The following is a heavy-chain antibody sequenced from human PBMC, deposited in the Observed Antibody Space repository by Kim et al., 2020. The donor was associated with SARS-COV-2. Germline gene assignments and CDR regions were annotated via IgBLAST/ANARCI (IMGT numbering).Heavy chain of an antibody. D-gene: IGHD3-10*01. Sequence: ASVKVSCKASGYTFINYDIHWVRQAPGQRLEWMGWINAGNGNTKYSQKFQGRVTITRDTSASTAYMELSSLRSEDTAVYYCARVMVRGVIIMGYWGQGTLVTVSS. V-gene: IGHV1-3*01. CDR1: GYTFINYD. CDR2: INAGNGNT. CDR3: ARVMVRGVIIMGY. J-gene: IGHJ4*02.